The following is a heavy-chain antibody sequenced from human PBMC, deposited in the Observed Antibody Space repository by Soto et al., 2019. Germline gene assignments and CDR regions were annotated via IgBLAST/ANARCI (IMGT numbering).Heavy chain of an antibody. CDR1: TDSMATGGRH. J-gene: IGHJ4*02. Sequence: SKILSLTSTVSTDSMATGGRHSHWILQVTGKGLEWIGYVYYSGATHYTPSLRARATISRDTSKNQFSLRLISVTAADTALYYCARDKDLQPTVWGFWGQGIQVTGSS. D-gene: IGHD3-16*01. CDR3: ARDKDLQPTVWGF. CDR2: VYYSGAT. V-gene: IGHV4-31*03.